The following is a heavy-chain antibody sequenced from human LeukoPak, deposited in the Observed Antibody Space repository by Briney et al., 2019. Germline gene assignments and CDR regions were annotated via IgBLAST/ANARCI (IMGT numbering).Heavy chain of an antibody. Sequence: PGGSLRLSCAASGFTFSSNWMTWVRQAPGKGLEWVANIKPDGGEKYYVDSVKGRFTISRDNAENTLYLQMNSLRAEDTAVYYCARDFDWGQGTLVTVSS. CDR1: GFTFSSNW. CDR3: ARDFD. CDR2: IKPDGGEK. J-gene: IGHJ4*02. V-gene: IGHV3-7*05.